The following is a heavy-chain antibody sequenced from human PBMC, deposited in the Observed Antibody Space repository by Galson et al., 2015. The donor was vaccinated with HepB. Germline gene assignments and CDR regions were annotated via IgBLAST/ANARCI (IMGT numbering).Heavy chain of an antibody. V-gene: IGHV3-30*02. CDR3: AKDWTTVTRIFHD. CDR2: IRYDGSNK. Sequence: SLRLSCAASGFTFSSSGMHWVRQAPGKGLEWVAFIRYDGSNKYYADSVKGRFTISRDNSKNTLYLQMNSLRSEDSAVYYCAKDWTTVTRIFHDWGQGTLVTVSS. J-gene: IGHJ4*02. D-gene: IGHD4-17*01. CDR1: GFTFSSSG.